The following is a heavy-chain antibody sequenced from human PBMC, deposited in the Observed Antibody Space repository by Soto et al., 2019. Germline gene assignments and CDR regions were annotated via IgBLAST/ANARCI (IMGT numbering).Heavy chain of an antibody. CDR1: RFTFSTYE. CDR3: AYGLTGY. D-gene: IGHD1-20*01. CDR2: ISSSGNTV. V-gene: IGHV3-48*03. J-gene: IGHJ4*02. Sequence: GGSLRLSCAASRFTFSTYEMHWVRQAPGKGLEWVSYISSSGNTVYYADSVKGRFTISRDNTRNSLYLQMNSLRAEDTAVYYCAYGLTGYWGQGTLVTVSS.